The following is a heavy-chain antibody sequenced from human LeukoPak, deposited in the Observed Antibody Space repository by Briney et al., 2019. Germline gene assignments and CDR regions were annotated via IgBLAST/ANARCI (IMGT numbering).Heavy chain of an antibody. V-gene: IGHV3-30*02. J-gene: IGHJ4*02. Sequence: GGSLRLSCAASGFTFSSHGMHWVRQTPAKGLEWVAFIRYDGSNKYYADSVKGRFTISRDNSKNTLYLQMNSLRAEDTAVYYCAKSQLYYYGSGSYLYWGQGTLVTVSS. CDR2: IRYDGSNK. D-gene: IGHD3-10*01. CDR3: AKSQLYYYGSGSYLY. CDR1: GFTFSSHG.